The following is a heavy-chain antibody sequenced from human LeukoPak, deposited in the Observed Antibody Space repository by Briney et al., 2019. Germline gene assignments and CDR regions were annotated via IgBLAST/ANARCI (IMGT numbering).Heavy chain of an antibody. CDR3: ARQLYGSDY. J-gene: IGHJ4*02. CDR1: GFSFSAYY. CDR2: VNNSGYT. Sequence: SETLSLTCDASGFSFSAYYWSWIRQSPEKGLEWIGEVNNSGYTNLNPSLKSRVTISVDTSKNQFSLKLSSVTAADTAICYCARQLYGSDYWGQGTLVTVSS. V-gene: IGHV4-34*01. D-gene: IGHD4-17*01.